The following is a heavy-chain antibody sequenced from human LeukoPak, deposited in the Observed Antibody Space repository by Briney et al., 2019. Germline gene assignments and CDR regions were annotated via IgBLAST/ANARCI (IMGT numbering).Heavy chain of an antibody. CDR2: INHSGST. Sequence: SETLSLTCAVYGGSFSGYYWSWIRQPPGKGLEWIGEINHSGSTNYNPSLKSRVTISVDTSKNQFSLKLSSVTAADTAVYYCARVSRYCSSTSCYKYYYYYYMDVWGKGTTVTVSS. J-gene: IGHJ6*03. CDR1: GGSFSGYY. V-gene: IGHV4-34*01. D-gene: IGHD2-2*02. CDR3: ARVSRYCSSTSCYKYYYYYYMDV.